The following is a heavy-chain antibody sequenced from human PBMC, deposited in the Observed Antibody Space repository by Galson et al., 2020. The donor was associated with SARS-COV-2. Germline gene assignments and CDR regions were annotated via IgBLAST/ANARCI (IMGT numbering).Heavy chain of an antibody. Sequence: KMSGPTLVKPTQTLTLTCTFSGFSLSTSGVGVGWIRQPPGKALEWLALIYWDDDKRYSPSLKSRLTITKDTSKNQVVLTMTNMDPVDTATYYCAHRLPPPYYDIFDAFDIWGQGTMVTVSS. J-gene: IGHJ3*02. CDR1: GFSLSTSGVG. CDR3: AHRLPPPYYDIFDAFDI. V-gene: IGHV2-5*02. CDR2: IYWDDDK. D-gene: IGHD3-9*01.